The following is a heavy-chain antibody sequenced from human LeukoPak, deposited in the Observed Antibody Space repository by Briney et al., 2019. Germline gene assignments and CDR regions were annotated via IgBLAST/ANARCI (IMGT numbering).Heavy chain of an antibody. CDR2: INPSGGST. D-gene: IGHD1-26*01. Sequence: GASVKVSCKASGYTFTSYYMHWVRQAPGQGLEWMGIINPSGGSTSYAQRFQGRVTMTRDTSTSTVYMELSSLRSEDTAVYYCARDGGGSSRGSYFDYWGQGTLVTVSS. J-gene: IGHJ4*02. V-gene: IGHV1-46*01. CDR1: GYTFTSYY. CDR3: ARDGGGSSRGSYFDY.